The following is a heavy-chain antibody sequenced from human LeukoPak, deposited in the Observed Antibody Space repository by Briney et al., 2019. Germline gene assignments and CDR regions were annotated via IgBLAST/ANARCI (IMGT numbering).Heavy chain of an antibody. CDR1: GYTFTSYG. CDR2: ISAYNGNT. Sequence: ASVKVSCKASGYTFTSYGISWVRQAPGQGLEWMGWISAYNGNTNYAQKLQGRVTMTTDTSTSTAYMELRSLRSDDTAVYYCARSYDDYVVFHYYYYMDVWGKGTTVTVSS. V-gene: IGHV1-18*01. D-gene: IGHD4-17*01. J-gene: IGHJ6*03. CDR3: ARSYDDYVVFHYYYYMDV.